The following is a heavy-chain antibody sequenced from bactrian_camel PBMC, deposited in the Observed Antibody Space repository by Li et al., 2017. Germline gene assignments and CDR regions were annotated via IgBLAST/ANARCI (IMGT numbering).Heavy chain of an antibody. V-gene: IGHV3S40*01. Sequence: VQLVESGGDLVQPGGSLRLSCAAAGFTFSREGMSWIRQASGKGLEWVSLITSDGSSTYYADSVKGRFTISRDNAKKTVYLQMNSLKPEDTAMYYCAADPKSCWAPTALRPNAFGYWGQGTQVTVS. J-gene: IGHJ6*01. CDR2: ITSDGSST. D-gene: IGHD7*01. CDR1: GFTFSREG. CDR3: AADPKSCWAPTALRPNAFGY.